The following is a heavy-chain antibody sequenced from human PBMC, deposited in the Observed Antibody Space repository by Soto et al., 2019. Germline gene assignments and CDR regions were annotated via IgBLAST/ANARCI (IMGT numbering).Heavy chain of an antibody. CDR2: INAFDDDT. CDR1: AYTFTSYH. CDR3: ARNLYGRAFDI. Sequence: QAQLEQSGPEVKRPGASLKVSCKASAYTFTSYHISWVRQAPGQGLECIGWINAFDDDTNYSQKFQDRVTMTAHRSTYTVYLDLSSLGSDDTAIYYCARNLYGRAFDIWGQGTMVTVSS. D-gene: IGHD2-8*01. J-gene: IGHJ3*02. V-gene: IGHV1-18*04.